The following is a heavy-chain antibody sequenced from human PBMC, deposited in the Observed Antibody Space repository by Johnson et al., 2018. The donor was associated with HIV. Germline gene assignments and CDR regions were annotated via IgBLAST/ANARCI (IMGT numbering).Heavy chain of an antibody. Sequence: VQLVESGGGVVQPGESLRLSCAASGFTFANYGMHWVRQAPGKGLEWVAFTAHDESITHYADSVKGRFTLSRDNSKSTRNLQMNSLRAEDTAIYYCAKDDNLGVWYSDAFDVWGQGTVVTVSS. CDR2: TAHDESIT. V-gene: IGHV3-30*02. CDR1: GFTFANYG. CDR3: AKDDNLGVWYSDAFDV. J-gene: IGHJ3*01. D-gene: IGHD6-19*01.